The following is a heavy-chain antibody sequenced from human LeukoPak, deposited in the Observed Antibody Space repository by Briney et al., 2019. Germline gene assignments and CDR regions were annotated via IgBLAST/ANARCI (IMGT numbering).Heavy chain of an antibody. Sequence: ASVKVSCKASGYTFTSYAMNWVRQAPGQGLEWMGWINTNTGNPTYAQGFTGRFVFSLDTSVSTAYLQISSLKAEDTAVYYCAREWEDSSWYYYNSGPNWFDPWGQGTLVTVSS. CDR2: INTNTGNP. D-gene: IGHD6-13*01. V-gene: IGHV7-4-1*02. J-gene: IGHJ5*02. CDR3: AREWEDSSWYYYNSGPNWFDP. CDR1: GYTFTSYA.